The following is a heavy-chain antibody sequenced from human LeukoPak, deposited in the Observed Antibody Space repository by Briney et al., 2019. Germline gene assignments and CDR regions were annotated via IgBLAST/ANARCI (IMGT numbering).Heavy chain of an antibody. CDR2: ITTSGGGT. J-gene: IGHJ4*02. CDR3: ARSGWGTFSDY. Sequence: PGGSLRLSCAASGFTFSSYAMSWVRQAPGKGLEWLSSITTSGGGTYYADSVKGRFTISRDNSNNPLYLQVNSLRAEDSAIYYCARSGWGTFSDYWGQGTLVTVSS. D-gene: IGHD6-19*01. V-gene: IGHV3-23*01. CDR1: GFTFSSYA.